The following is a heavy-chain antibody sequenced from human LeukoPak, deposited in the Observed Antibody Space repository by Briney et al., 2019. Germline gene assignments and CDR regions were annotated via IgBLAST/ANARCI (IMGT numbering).Heavy chain of an antibody. J-gene: IGHJ6*03. CDR3: ARDRFGELNYMDV. D-gene: IGHD3-10*01. CDR1: GDSIRRSNDY. V-gene: IGHV4-39*07. CDR2: IYHSGST. Sequence: SETRPLTGTVSGDSIRRSNDYWGWIREPPGKGLAWIGSIYHSGSTYYNPSLKSRVTISVDTSKNQFSLKLSSVTAADTAVYYCARDRFGELNYMDVWGKGTTVTVSS.